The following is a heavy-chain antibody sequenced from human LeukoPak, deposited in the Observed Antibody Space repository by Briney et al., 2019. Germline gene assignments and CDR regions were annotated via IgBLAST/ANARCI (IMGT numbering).Heavy chain of an antibody. CDR2: IYYNGST. V-gene: IGHV4-39*07. J-gene: IGHJ3*02. Sequence: SETLSLTCTVSGGSISSSSYYWGWIRQPPGKGLEWIGSIYYNGSTYYNPSLKSRVTISVDTSKNQFSLKLSSVTAADTAVYYCARVRRDAFDIWGQGTMVTVSS. CDR3: ARVRRDAFDI. CDR1: GGSISSSSYY.